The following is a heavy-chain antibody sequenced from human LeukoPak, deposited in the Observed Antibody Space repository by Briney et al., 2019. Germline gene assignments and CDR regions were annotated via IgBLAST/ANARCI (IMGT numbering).Heavy chain of an antibody. CDR2: INPNSGGT. D-gene: IGHD3-10*01. V-gene: IGHV1-2*02. J-gene: IGHJ4*02. Sequence: VASVKVSCKASGYSFTGHYMHWVLQAPGQGLEGMGWINPNSGGTNYAQKFQGRVTMTRDTSISTAYMELSRLRSDDTAVYYCARKVGGSGSYSRSFDYWGQGTLVTVSS. CDR3: ARKVGGSGSYSRSFDY. CDR1: GYSFTGHY.